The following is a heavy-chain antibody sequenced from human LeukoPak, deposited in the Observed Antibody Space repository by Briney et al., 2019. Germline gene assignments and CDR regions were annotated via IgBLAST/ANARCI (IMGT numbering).Heavy chain of an antibody. D-gene: IGHD1-7*01. Sequence: PPETLSLTCAVYGGSFSGYYWSWIRQPPGKGLEWIGEINHSGSTNYNPSLKSRVTISVDTSKNQFSLKLSSVTAADTAVYYCARYDWNYDGAIFDYWGQGTLVTVSS. J-gene: IGHJ4*02. CDR1: GGSFSGYY. CDR3: ARYDWNYDGAIFDY. CDR2: INHSGST. V-gene: IGHV4-34*01.